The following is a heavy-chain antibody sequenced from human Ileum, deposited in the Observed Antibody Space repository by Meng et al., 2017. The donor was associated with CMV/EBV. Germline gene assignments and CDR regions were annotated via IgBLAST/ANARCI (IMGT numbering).Heavy chain of an antibody. J-gene: IGHJ4*02. CDR2: ISQVGIT. V-gene: IGHV4-34*01. D-gene: IGHD3-10*01. CDR1: GVSFSGSY. CDR3: AKGGAYNRDY. Sequence: LSLTCVDQGVSFSGSYWSWIRQSPGKGLEWIGEISQVGITKYNPSLKSRVTITGDISKNQFSLKLTSVTAADTAVYYCAKGGAYNRDYWGQGTLVTVSS.